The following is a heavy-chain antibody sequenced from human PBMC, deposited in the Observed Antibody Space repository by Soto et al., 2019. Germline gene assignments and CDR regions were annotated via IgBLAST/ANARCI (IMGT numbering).Heavy chain of an antibody. CDR2: IYSGGST. CDR3: ARHPTSGDYADGAFDY. J-gene: IGHJ4*02. D-gene: IGHD4-17*01. V-gene: IGHV3-66*04. CDR1: GFTVSSNY. Sequence: EVQLVESGGGLVQPGGSLRLSCAASGFTVSSNYMSWVRQAPGKGLEWVSVIYSGGSTYYADSVKGRFTISRDKPKNTLYLQMNSLRAEDTAVYYCARHPTSGDYADGAFDYWGQGTLVTVSS.